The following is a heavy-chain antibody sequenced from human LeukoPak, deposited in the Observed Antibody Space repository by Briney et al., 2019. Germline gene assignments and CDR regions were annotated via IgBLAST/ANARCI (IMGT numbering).Heavy chain of an antibody. J-gene: IGHJ6*02. Sequence: SETLSLTCAVYGGSFSGYYWSWIRQPPGKGLGWIGEINHSGSTNYNPSLKSRVTISVDTSKNQFSLKLSSVTAADTAVYYCARGPKPHSTQRYCSGGSCYPLYYYYGMDVWGQGTTVTVPS. D-gene: IGHD2-15*01. CDR2: INHSGST. V-gene: IGHV4-34*01. CDR1: GGSFSGYY. CDR3: ARGPKPHSTQRYCSGGSCYPLYYYYGMDV.